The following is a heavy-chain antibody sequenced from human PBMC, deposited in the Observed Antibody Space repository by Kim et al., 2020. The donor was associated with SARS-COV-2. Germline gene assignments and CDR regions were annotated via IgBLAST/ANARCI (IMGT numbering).Heavy chain of an antibody. Sequence: GGSLRLSCAASGFTFSSYGMHWVRQAPGKGLEWVAVIWYDGSNKYYADSVKGRFTISRDNSKNTLYLQMNSLRAEDTAVYYCARDHIGYCSSTSCYGLDYWGQGTLVTVSS. CDR1: GFTFSSYG. V-gene: IGHV3-33*01. J-gene: IGHJ4*02. CDR3: ARDHIGYCSSTSCYGLDY. CDR2: IWYDGSNK. D-gene: IGHD2-2*01.